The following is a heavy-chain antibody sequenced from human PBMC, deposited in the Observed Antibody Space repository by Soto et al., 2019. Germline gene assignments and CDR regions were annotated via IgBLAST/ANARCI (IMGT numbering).Heavy chain of an antibody. CDR1: GGSISSGGYS. J-gene: IGHJ4*02. CDR3: AAGGGLPRYY. V-gene: IGHV4-30-2*01. Sequence: QLQLQESGSGLVKPSQTLSLTCAVSGGSISSGGYSWSWIRQPPGKGLEWIGYIYHSGRTNYNPSRHIRCTTASDRAKNQFSLKLSSVTAADTAVYYCAAGGGLPRYYWGQGTLVTVSS. CDR2: IYHSGRT. D-gene: IGHD5-12*01.